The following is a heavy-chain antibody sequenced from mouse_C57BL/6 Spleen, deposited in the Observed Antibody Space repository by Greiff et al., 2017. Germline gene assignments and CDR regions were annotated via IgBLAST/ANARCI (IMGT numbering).Heavy chain of an antibody. CDR1: GFSLTSYG. Sequence: QVQLQQSGPGLVQPSQSLSITCTVSGFSLTSYGVHWVRQSPGKGLEWLGVIWRGGSTDYNAAFMSRLSITKNNSKSQVFFKMNSLQADDTAIYYWAKEELGRDYAMDYWGQGTSVTVSS. V-gene: IGHV2-5*01. J-gene: IGHJ4*01. CDR2: IWRGGST. CDR3: AKEELGRDYAMDY. D-gene: IGHD4-1*01.